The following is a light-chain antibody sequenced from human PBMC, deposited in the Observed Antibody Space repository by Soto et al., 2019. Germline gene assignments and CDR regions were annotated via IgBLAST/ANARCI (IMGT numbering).Light chain of an antibody. Sequence: DIRMRHSRSSLSASVEARVTITCRASQGIGTSLDCFQPKPGQAPKPXIDDXSTFQRGGPSKFSGSGSGTDFSRSISSLQPYEFANYYFRQYKIYPRTFGQGTRL. J-gene: IGKJ5*01. CDR2: DXS. CDR3: RQYKIYPRT. V-gene: IGKV1-16*02. CDR1: QGIGTS.